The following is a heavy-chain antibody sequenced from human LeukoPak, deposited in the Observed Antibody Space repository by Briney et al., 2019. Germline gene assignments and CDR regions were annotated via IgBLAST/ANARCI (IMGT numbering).Heavy chain of an antibody. J-gene: IGHJ6*02. CDR3: SRHTSSWHAMDI. D-gene: IGHD6-13*01. Sequence: PGGSLRLSCAASGFTFSSYAMSWVRQAPGKGLEWVSAISGSGGSTYYADSVKGRFTISRDNSRNTLYLQMNSLRAEDTAVYYCSRHTSSWHAMDIWGQGATVTVSS. V-gene: IGHV3-23*01. CDR1: GFTFSSYA. CDR2: ISGSGGST.